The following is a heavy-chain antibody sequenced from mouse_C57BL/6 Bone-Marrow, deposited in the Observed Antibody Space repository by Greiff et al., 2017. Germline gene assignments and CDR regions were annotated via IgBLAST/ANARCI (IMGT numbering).Heavy chain of an antibody. CDR1: GFNIKDYY. Sequence: EVKLQESGAELVKPGASVKLSCTASGFNIKDYYMHWVKQRTEQGLEWIGRIDPEDGETKYAPKFQGKATITADTSSNTAYLQLSSLTSEDTAVYYCARNSSSYGSSYDYFDYWGQGTTLTVSS. J-gene: IGHJ2*01. CDR2: IDPEDGET. CDR3: ARNSSSYGSSYDYFDY. D-gene: IGHD1-1*01. V-gene: IGHV14-2*01.